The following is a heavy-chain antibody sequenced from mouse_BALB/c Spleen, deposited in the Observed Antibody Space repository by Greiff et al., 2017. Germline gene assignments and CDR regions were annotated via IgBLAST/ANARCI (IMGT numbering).Heavy chain of an antibody. J-gene: IGHJ4*01. CDR2: INPSTGYT. D-gene: IGHD1-1*01. Sequence: VQLQQSGAELAKPGASVKMSCKASGYTFTSYWMHWVKQRPGQGLEWIGYINPSTGYTEYNQKFKDKATLTADKSSSTAYMQLSSLTSEDSAVYYGARSQMYYYGSSYGYAMDYWGQGTSVTVSS. CDR1: GYTFTSYW. CDR3: ARSQMYYYGSSYGYAMDY. V-gene: IGHV1-7*01.